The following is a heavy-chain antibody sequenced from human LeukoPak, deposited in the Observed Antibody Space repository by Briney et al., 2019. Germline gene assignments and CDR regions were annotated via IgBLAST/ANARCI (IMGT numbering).Heavy chain of an antibody. V-gene: IGHV3-30*18. Sequence: GGSLRLSCAASGFTFSSYGMHWVRQAPGKGLEWVAVISYDGSNKYYADSVKGRFTISRDNSKNTLYLQMNSLRAEDTAVYYCAKDRKVRYYYDSSGYYGYWGQGTLVTVSS. CDR1: GFTFSSYG. J-gene: IGHJ4*02. CDR3: AKDRKVRYYYDSSGYYGY. D-gene: IGHD3-22*01. CDR2: ISYDGSNK.